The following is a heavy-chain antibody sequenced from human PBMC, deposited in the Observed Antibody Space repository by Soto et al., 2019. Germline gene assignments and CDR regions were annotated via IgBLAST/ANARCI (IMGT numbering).Heavy chain of an antibody. Sequence: SVKVSCTASGGTFSSYAISWVRQAPGQGLEWMGGIIPIFGTANYAQKFQGRVTITADESTSTAYMELSSLRSEDTAVYYCARDLGYCSGGSCYELDYWGQGTLVTVS. J-gene: IGHJ4*02. CDR1: GGTFSSYA. V-gene: IGHV1-69*13. CDR2: IIPIFGTA. CDR3: ARDLGYCSGGSCYELDY. D-gene: IGHD2-15*01.